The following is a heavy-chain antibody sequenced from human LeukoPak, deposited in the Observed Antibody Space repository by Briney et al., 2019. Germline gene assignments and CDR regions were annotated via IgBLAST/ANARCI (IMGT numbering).Heavy chain of an antibody. CDR1: GFTFSSYT. J-gene: IGHJ4*02. Sequence: PGGSLRLSCAASGFTFSSYTMHWVRQAPGKGLEWVAVISYDGSNKYYADSEKGPFTISRDNSKNTLYLQMNSLRADDTAVYYCAPSSSGYYVHFDDWGQGTLVTVSS. V-gene: IGHV3-30-3*01. D-gene: IGHD3-22*01. CDR3: APSSSGYYVHFDD. CDR2: ISYDGSNK.